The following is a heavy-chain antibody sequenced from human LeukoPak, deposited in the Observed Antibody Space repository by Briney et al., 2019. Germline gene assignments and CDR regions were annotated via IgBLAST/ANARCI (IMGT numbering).Heavy chain of an antibody. CDR3: AKDLVVYYGSGSPSHGPDY. D-gene: IGHD3-10*01. V-gene: IGHV3-30-3*01. CDR2: ISYDGSNK. J-gene: IGHJ4*02. Sequence: GGSLSLSWAASGFTFSSYAMHWVRQAPGKGLEWVAVISYDGSNKYYADSVKGRFTISRDNSKNTLYLQMNSLRAEDTAVYYCAKDLVVYYGSGSPSHGPDYWGQGTLVTVSS. CDR1: GFTFSSYA.